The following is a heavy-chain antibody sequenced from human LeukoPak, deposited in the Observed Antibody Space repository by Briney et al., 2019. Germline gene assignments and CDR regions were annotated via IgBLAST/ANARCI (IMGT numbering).Heavy chain of an antibody. CDR1: GYSFTNYR. Sequence: GESLKISCKGSGYSFTNYRIGWVRQMPGKGLEWMGIIYPGDSDTRYTPSFRGQVTISADKSISTAYLQWSSLKASDTAMYYCARSGAVSGYYYFDYWGQGTLVTVSS. J-gene: IGHJ4*02. D-gene: IGHD6-19*01. CDR2: IYPGDSDT. V-gene: IGHV5-51*01. CDR3: ARSGAVSGYYYFDY.